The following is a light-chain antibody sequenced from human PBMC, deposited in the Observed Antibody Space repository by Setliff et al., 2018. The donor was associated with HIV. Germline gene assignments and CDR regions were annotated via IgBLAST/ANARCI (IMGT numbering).Light chain of an antibody. CDR2: EVS. Sequence: QSVLPQPASVSGSPGQSITISCTGTNSDVGSYNLVSWYQQHPGKAPKLMIYEVSKRPSGVSNRFSGSKSGNTASLTISGLQVEDEADYYCCSYAGSSTYVFGTGTKVTVL. V-gene: IGLV2-23*02. J-gene: IGLJ1*01. CDR3: CSYAGSSTYV. CDR1: NSDVGSYNL.